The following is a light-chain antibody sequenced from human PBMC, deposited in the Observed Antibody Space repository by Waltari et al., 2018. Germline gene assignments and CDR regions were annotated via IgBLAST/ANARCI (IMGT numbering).Light chain of an antibody. CDR3: QQRSIWPLT. Sequence: EIVLTQYPATLTLSTGERATVSRRATQSVSSYLGWYQQKPGQAPRLLIYDASNRATDIPARFSGSGSGTDFTLTITSLEPEDFAVYYCQQRSIWPLTFGQGTRLEIK. CDR1: QSVSSY. J-gene: IGKJ5*01. CDR2: DAS. V-gene: IGKV3-11*01.